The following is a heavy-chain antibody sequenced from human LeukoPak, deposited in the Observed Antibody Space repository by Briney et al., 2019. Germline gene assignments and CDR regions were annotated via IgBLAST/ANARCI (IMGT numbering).Heavy chain of an antibody. D-gene: IGHD6-13*01. V-gene: IGHV4-4*07. CDR1: GGSISSYY. J-gene: IGHJ3*02. CDR3: ARVMWAAAGAFDI. CDR2: IYTSGST. Sequence: NPSETLSLTCTVSGGSISSYYLRWIRQPAGKGLEWIGRIYTSGSTNYNPSLKSRVTMSVDTSKNQFSLKLSSVTAADTAVYYCARVMWAAAGAFDIWGQGTMVTVSS.